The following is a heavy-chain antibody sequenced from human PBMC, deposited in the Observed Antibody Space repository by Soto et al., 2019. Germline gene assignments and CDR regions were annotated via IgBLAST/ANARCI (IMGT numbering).Heavy chain of an antibody. V-gene: IGHV1-18*01. D-gene: IGHD3-3*01. CDR1: GYTFTSYG. CDR2: ISPYKGNT. J-gene: IGHJ5*02. Sequence: SVKVSCKASGYTFTSYGISWVRQAPGKGLEWMGWISPYKGNTNNAQMLRRRATMTTDTSTRTAYMQRRRLRSDDTAVYYCARGGEGTILSWGQGTLVTVSS. CDR3: ARGGEGTILS.